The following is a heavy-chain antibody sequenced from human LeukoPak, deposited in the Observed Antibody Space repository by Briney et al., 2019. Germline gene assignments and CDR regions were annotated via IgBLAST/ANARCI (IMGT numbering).Heavy chain of an antibody. Sequence: SETLSLTCAVYGGSFSGYYWSWIRQPPGKGLEWIGEINHSGSTNYNPSLKSRVTISVDTSKNQFSLKLSSVTAADTAVYYCARTHSLKYCSSTSCNNGAFDIWGQGTMVTVSS. CDR1: GGSFSGYY. J-gene: IGHJ3*02. D-gene: IGHD2-2*02. V-gene: IGHV4-34*01. CDR3: ARTHSLKYCSSTSCNNGAFDI. CDR2: INHSGST.